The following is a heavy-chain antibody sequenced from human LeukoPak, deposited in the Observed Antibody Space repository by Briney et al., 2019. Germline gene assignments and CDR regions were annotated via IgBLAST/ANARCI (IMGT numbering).Heavy chain of an antibody. Sequence: GGSLRLSCAASGFTFSRYEMHWVRQATGKGLEWVSAIGTSGDTYYAGSVKGRFTISRENAKNSLYLQMNSLSAGDTAVYYCARGFALDFWGQGTMVTVSS. CDR3: ARGFALDF. CDR2: IGTSGDT. CDR1: GFTFSRYE. V-gene: IGHV3-13*01. J-gene: IGHJ3*01.